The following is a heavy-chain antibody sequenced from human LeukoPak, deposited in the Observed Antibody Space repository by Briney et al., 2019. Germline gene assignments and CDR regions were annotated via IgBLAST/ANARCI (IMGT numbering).Heavy chain of an antibody. CDR2: MNPNSGNT. CDR3: ARAPSPGSYAMDV. Sequence: GASVTVSCLASGCTFLRFDVQWVGQAAGRGGEGMGWMNPNSGNTGYAQEFQGRVTMPRNTSINTAYMEVSGLTSEDTAVYYCARAPSPGSYAMDVGGEGSTVTV. CDR1: GCTFLRFD. J-gene: IGHJ6*02. V-gene: IGHV1-8*01.